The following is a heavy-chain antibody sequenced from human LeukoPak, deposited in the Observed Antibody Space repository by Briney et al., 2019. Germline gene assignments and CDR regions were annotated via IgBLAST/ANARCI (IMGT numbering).Heavy chain of an antibody. CDR2: FSGSGGST. J-gene: IGHJ4*02. CDR1: GFTFSSYA. D-gene: IGHD4/OR15-4a*01. Sequence: GGSLRLSCAASGFTFSSYAMSWVRQAPGKGLEWVSAFSGSGGSTYYADPVKGRFTISRDNSKNTLYLQMNSLRAEDTAVYYCARRAGAYSHPYDYWGQGTLVTVSS. CDR3: ARRAGAYSHPYDY. V-gene: IGHV3-23*01.